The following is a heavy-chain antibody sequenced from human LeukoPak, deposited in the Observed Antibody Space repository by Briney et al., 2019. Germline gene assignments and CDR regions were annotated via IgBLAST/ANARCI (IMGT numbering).Heavy chain of an antibody. V-gene: IGHV3-23*01. Sequence: GGSLRLSCIASGLTFNSHSMSWVRQAPGMGLEWVSVVSTNGDVTFYADSVKGRFTISRDNSKNTLFLQMNSLRADDTAVYYCAKLSLSGRSQSADYWGQGTLVTVSS. CDR3: AKLSLSGRSQSADY. D-gene: IGHD3-10*01. J-gene: IGHJ4*02. CDR1: GLTFNSHS. CDR2: VSTNGDVT.